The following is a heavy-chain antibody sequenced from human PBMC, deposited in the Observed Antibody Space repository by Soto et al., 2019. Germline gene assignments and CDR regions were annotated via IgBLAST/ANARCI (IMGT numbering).Heavy chain of an antibody. D-gene: IGHD3-10*01. J-gene: IGHJ6*02. CDR3: ASLEVGSDYYPGMDV. CDR2: IYDSGTT. V-gene: IGHV4-59*01. CDR1: GGSTSSYY. Sequence: SETLSLTCTVSGGSTSSYYWSWIRQPPGKGLEWIGYIYDSGTTNSNPSLKSRVTISVDTSKNQFSLKLRSVTAADTAGYYCASLEVGSDYYPGMDVWGQGTPVTVSS.